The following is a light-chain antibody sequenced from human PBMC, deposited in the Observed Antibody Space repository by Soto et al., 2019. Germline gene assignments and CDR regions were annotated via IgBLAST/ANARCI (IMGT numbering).Light chain of an antibody. CDR1: QSVSSN. CDR2: GAS. J-gene: IGKJ2*01. CDR3: QQYNNWPPYT. Sequence: EIVMTQSPATLSVSPGERATLSCRASQSVSSNLAWDQQKPGQAPRLLIYGASTRATGIPARFSGSGSGTECTLTISRLQSEDFAVYYCQQYNNWPPYTFGQGTKLEIK. V-gene: IGKV3-15*01.